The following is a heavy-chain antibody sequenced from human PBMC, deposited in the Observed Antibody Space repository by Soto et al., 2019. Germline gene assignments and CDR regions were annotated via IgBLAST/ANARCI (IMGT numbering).Heavy chain of an antibody. CDR2: IYHIGSP. D-gene: IGHD6-19*01. Sequence: QVQLQESGPRLVKPSQTLSLTCTVSGRSVSSGGYYWTWIRQYPGKGLEWIGYIYHIGSPSYNPSLRSRLTMSLDTSKNQFSLNLTSVTAADTAIYYCVRDRALDSSGHWFDSWGQGILVTVSS. CDR3: VRDRALDSSGHWFDS. CDR1: GRSVSSGGYY. V-gene: IGHV4-31*03. J-gene: IGHJ5*01.